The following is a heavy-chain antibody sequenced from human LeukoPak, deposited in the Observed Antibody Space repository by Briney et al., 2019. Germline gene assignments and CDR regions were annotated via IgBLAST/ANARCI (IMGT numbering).Heavy chain of an antibody. CDR1: GYTFTGYY. CDR3: ARDRYSMSSAFDY. Sequence: ASVKVSCKASGYTFTGYYMHWVRQAPGQGLEWMGWINPNSGGTNYAQKFQGRVTMTRDTSISTAYMELSRLRSDDTAVYYCARDRYSMSSAFDYWGQGTLVTVSS. V-gene: IGHV1-2*02. D-gene: IGHD6-6*01. J-gene: IGHJ4*02. CDR2: INPNSGGT.